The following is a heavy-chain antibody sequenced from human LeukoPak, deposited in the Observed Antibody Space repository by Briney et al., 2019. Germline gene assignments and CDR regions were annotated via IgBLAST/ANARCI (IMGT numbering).Heavy chain of an antibody. D-gene: IGHD2-2*01. CDR1: GFTFSSYS. Sequence: GGSLRLSCAASGFTFSSYSMNWVRQAPGKGLEWVSSISSSSSYIYYADSVKGRFTISRDNAKNSLYLQMNSLRAEDTAVYYCAKDLPDIVVVPAAIGFDYWGQGTLVTVSS. J-gene: IGHJ4*02. CDR3: AKDLPDIVVVPAAIGFDY. CDR2: ISSSSSYI. V-gene: IGHV3-21*01.